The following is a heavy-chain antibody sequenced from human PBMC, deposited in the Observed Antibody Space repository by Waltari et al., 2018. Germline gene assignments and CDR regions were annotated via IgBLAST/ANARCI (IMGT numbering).Heavy chain of an antibody. CDR2: WYYNGTT. CDR3: ARYPAVVYAKVDP. CDR1: VAPISTRSYS. J-gene: IGHJ5*02. V-gene: IGHV4-39*01. Sequence: QLQLQESGPGLVKSSETLSLTCPVSVAPISTRSYSWGWIRQSPGKGLEWIGSWYYNGTTYYHPSLKGRVTISVDTSKKQFFLKLSSVTASDTAMYYCARYPAVVYAKVDPWGQGTLVIVSS. D-gene: IGHD2-8*02.